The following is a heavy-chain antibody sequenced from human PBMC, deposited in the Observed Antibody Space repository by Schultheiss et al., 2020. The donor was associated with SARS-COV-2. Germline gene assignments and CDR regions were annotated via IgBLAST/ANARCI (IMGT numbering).Heavy chain of an antibody. D-gene: IGHD1-7*01. CDR1: GGSFSGYY. CDR2: IYYSGST. Sequence: SETLSLTCAVYGGSFSGYYWSWIRQPPGKGLEWIGYIYYSGSTNYNPSLTSRVTISVDTSKNQFSLKLSSVTAADTAVYYCAREGWNYLRGDYWGQGTLVTVSS. J-gene: IGHJ4*02. V-gene: IGHV4-59*01. CDR3: AREGWNYLRGDY.